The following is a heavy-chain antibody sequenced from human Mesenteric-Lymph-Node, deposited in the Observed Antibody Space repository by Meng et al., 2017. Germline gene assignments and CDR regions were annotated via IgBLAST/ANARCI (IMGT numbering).Heavy chain of an antibody. J-gene: IGHJ4*02. V-gene: IGHV4-4*02. D-gene: IGHD5-12*01. Sequence: QVQLQESGPGLVKPSETLSLTCTVSGCSITSNNWWIWVRQPPGKGLEWIGEISQRGSTYYNPSLKSRVTISVDTSKNQFSLRLSSVTAADTAVYYCARDLGVATSIAGFVYWGQGTLVTVSS. CDR2: ISQRGST. CDR1: GCSITSNNW. CDR3: ARDLGVATSIAGFVY.